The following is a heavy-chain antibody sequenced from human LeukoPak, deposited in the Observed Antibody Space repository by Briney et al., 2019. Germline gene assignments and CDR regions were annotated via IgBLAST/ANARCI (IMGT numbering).Heavy chain of an antibody. D-gene: IGHD2-2*01. V-gene: IGHV3-53*04. J-gene: IGHJ4*02. Sequence: GGSLRLSCAASGFTVSSNYMSWARQAPGKGLEWVSILYSGGSTYYADSVKGRFTISRHNSKNTLYLQMNSLRAEDTAVYYCARDSTGDGQLGHWGQGTLVTVSS. CDR1: GFTVSSNY. CDR2: LYSGGST. CDR3: ARDSTGDGQLGH.